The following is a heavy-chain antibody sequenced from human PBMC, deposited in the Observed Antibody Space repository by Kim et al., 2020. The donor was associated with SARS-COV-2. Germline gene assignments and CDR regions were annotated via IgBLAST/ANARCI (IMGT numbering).Heavy chain of an antibody. J-gene: IGHJ1*01. V-gene: IGHV1-69*13. Sequence: SVKVSCKASGGTFSSSSFCWVRQAPGQGLEWMGGIIPVFEKSDYAQKFQGRVTITADETKSTVYMELSRLRPADSAVYFCARRLNDWNYGDAFDLWGQG. CDR3: ARRLNDWNYGDAFDL. CDR1: GGTFSSSS. D-gene: IGHD1-7*01. CDR2: IIPVFEKS.